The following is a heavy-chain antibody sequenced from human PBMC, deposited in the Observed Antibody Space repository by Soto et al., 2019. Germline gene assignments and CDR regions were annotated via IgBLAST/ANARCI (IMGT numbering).Heavy chain of an antibody. CDR1: GFTFSSYA. Sequence: GGSLRLSCAASGFTFSSYAMHWVRQAPGKGLEWVAVISYDGSNKYYADSVKGRFTISRDNSKNTLYLQMNSLRAEDTAVYYCATRGGSGSYAMSDYWGQGTLVTVSS. J-gene: IGHJ4*02. V-gene: IGHV3-30-3*01. CDR2: ISYDGSNK. D-gene: IGHD3-10*01. CDR3: ATRGGSGSYAMSDY.